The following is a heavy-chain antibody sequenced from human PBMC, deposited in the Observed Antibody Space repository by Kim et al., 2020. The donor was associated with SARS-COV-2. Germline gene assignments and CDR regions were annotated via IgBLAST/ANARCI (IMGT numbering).Heavy chain of an antibody. CDR2: ISSSSSYI. V-gene: IGHV3-21*01. CDR1: GFTFSSYS. CDR3: ARDLATYYDFWSGYTGLNDYYYGMDV. D-gene: IGHD3-3*01. Sequence: GGSLRLSCAASGFTFSSYSMNWVRQAPGKGLEWVSSISSSSSYIYYADSVKGRFTISRDNAKNSLYLQMNSLRAEDTAVYYCARDLATYYDFWSGYTGLNDYYYGMDVWGQGTTVTVSS. J-gene: IGHJ6*02.